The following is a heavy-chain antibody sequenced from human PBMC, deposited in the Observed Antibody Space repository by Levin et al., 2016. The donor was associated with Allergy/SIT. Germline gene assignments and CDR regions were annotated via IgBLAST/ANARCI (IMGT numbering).Heavy chain of an antibody. D-gene: IGHD3-16*02. CDR2: IKQDGSDK. CDR1: GFTFSTYW. Sequence: GESLKISCAASGFTFSTYWMSWVRQAPGKGLEWVANIKQDGSDKYYVDSVKGRFTISRDNAKNSLFLQMNSLRAEDTAVYYCARYDYRLYSFDYWGQGTLVTVSS. J-gene: IGHJ4*02. CDR3: ARYDYRLYSFDY. V-gene: IGHV3-7*03.